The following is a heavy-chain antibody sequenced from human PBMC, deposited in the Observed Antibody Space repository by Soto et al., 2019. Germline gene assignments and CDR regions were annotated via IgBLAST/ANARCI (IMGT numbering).Heavy chain of an antibody. J-gene: IGHJ2*01. CDR2: VYYSGTT. D-gene: IGHD3-22*01. CDR1: GASINNNDYY. V-gene: IGHV4-30-4*01. Sequence: PSETLSLTCTVSGASINNNDYYWSWIRQTPGKGLEWIGYVYYSGTTDYIPSLKSRLSMSINKSQNQFTLKLNSVTAADTATYYCARMSYFYDKWYFDLWGRGTLVTVSS. CDR3: ARMSYFYDKWYFDL.